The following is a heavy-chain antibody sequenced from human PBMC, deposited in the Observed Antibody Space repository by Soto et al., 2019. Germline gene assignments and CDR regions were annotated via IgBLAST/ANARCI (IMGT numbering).Heavy chain of an antibody. D-gene: IGHD6-6*01. Sequence: QVQLVQSGAEVKKPGSSVKVSCKASGGTFSSYAIRWVRQAPGQGLEWMGGIIPIFGTANYAQKFQGRVRITEEKSTSTDYMEQSSLGSEDTPAYYCARHARGIAARYFEYWGQGTLVTVSA. J-gene: IGHJ4*02. V-gene: IGHV1-69*06. CDR2: IIPIFGTA. CDR3: ARHARGIAARYFEY. CDR1: GGTFSSYA.